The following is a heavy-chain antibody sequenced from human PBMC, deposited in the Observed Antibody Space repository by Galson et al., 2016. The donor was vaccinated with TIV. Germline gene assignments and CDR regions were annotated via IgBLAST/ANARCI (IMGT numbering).Heavy chain of an antibody. D-gene: IGHD1-14*01. V-gene: IGHV3-11*01. J-gene: IGHJ6*02. CDR3: ARGWQPFYNHVYSMDV. CDR1: GFSFSDYF. Sequence: SLRLSCAASGFSFSDYFMTWIRQPPGKGLEWVSYISTSGSTTWDADSVEGRFSVSRDNGKGSLFLQLNSLRADDTAVYYCARGWQPFYNHVYSMDVWGQGTTVIVSS. CDR2: ISTSGSTT.